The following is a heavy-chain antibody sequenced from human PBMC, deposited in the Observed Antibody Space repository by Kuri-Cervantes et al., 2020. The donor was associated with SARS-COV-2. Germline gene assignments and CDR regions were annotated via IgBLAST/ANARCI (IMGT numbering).Heavy chain of an antibody. CDR3: ANLQWLLIDDAFDI. CDR2: ISGSGGST. D-gene: IGHD3-22*01. J-gene: IGHJ3*02. V-gene: IGHV3-23*01. CDR1: GFTFSSYW. Sequence: GESLKISCAASGFTFSSYWMHWVRQAPGKGLEWVSAISGSGGSTYYADSVKGRFTISRDNSKNTLYLQMNSLRAEDTAVYYCANLQWLLIDDAFDIWGQGTMVTVSS.